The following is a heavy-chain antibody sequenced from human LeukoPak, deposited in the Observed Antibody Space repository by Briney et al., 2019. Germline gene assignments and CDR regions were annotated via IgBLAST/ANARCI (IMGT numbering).Heavy chain of an antibody. J-gene: IGHJ6*03. CDR2: IIPIFGTA. V-gene: IGHV1-69*05. Sequence: GASVKVSCKASGGTFSSYAISWVRQAPGQGLEWMGGIIPIFGTANYAQKFRGRVTITTDESTSTAYMELSSLRSEDTAVHYCAREDEGGDGAGLYYYMDVWGKGTTVTVSS. CDR3: AREDEGGDGAGLYYYMDV. D-gene: IGHD2-21*01. CDR1: GGTFSSYA.